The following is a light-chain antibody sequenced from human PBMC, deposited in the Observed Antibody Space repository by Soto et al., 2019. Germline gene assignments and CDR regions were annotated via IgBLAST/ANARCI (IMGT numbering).Light chain of an antibody. CDR2: GAS. CDR3: QLSSTVSLT. CDR1: ESITTY. V-gene: IGKV1-39*01. J-gene: IGKJ4*01. Sequence: DIQMTQSPCSLSASVGDRVTITCRACESITTYLHWYQQKPGKATKLLIYGASNLQTGVPSRFSVRGFGTEITLTITTLQTEDFATYNCQLSSTVSLTFGGGTKVEI.